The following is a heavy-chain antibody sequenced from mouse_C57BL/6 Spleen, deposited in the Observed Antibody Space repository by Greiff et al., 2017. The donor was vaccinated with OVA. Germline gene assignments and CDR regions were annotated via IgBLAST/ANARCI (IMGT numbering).Heavy chain of an antibody. D-gene: IGHD1-1*01. CDR2: IDPEDGET. J-gene: IGHJ4*01. Sequence: VQLQQSGAELVKPGASVKLSCTASGFNIKDYYMHWVKQRTEQGLEWIGRIDPEDGETKNAPKFQGKATITADTSSNTAYLQLSSLTSEDTAVYYCATTVVAYYAMDYWGQGTSVTVSS. CDR3: ATTVVAYYAMDY. V-gene: IGHV14-2*01. CDR1: GFNIKDYY.